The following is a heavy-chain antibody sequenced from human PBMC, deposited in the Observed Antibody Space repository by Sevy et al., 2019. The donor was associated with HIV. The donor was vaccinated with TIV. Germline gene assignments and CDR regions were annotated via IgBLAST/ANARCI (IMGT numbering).Heavy chain of an antibody. Sequence: GGSLRLSCIGSGFSFSYYGIHWVREAPGKGLDWVALISHDGINEYYADSVKGRFTISRDNSKNTVYLEMNSLRNEDTAIYFCANAYSGSYSHSYLYALDVWGQGTTVTVSS. J-gene: IGHJ6*02. CDR2: ISHDGINE. CDR3: ANAYSGSYSHSYLYALDV. CDR1: GFSFSYYG. D-gene: IGHD1-26*01. V-gene: IGHV3-30*18.